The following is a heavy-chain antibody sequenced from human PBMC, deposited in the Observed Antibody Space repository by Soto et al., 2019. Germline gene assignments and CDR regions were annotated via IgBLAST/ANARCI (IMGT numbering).Heavy chain of an antibody. D-gene: IGHD3-10*01. Sequence: QIQLVQSGAEVKKPGSSVKVSCKASGGTFINYAFSWVRQAPGQGLEWMGGIIPILTTTNYAQRFQGRVTITADESTSTAYMELSRLTSEDTAVYYCARGKPYYGSWSYYMGFDYWGQGTLVTVSS. CDR2: IIPILTTT. J-gene: IGHJ4*02. V-gene: IGHV1-69*01. CDR3: ARGKPYYGSWSYYMGFDY. CDR1: GGTFINYA.